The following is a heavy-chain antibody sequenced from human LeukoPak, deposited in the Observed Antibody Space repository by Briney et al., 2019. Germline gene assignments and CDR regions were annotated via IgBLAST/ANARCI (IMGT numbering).Heavy chain of an antibody. Sequence: GGSLRLSCAASGFTFSSYGMHWFRRAPGKGLEWVAVIWYDGSNKYYADSVKGRFTISRDNSKNTLYLQMNSLRAEDTALYYCAKDIDHEWELLDWGQGTLVTVSS. CDR3: AKDIDHEWELLD. J-gene: IGHJ4*02. D-gene: IGHD1-26*01. CDR2: IWYDGSNK. CDR1: GFTFSSYG. V-gene: IGHV3-30*02.